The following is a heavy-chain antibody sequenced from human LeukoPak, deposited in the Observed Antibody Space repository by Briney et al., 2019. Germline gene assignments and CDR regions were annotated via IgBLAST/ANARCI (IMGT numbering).Heavy chain of an antibody. CDR2: ISSSSDYI. V-gene: IGHV3-21*01. CDR3: AREEGGAGLYGFDI. Sequence: GGSLRLSCAASGFTVTSNHMNWVRQAPGKGLEWVSSISSSSDYIYYADSLKGRFTISRDNAKNSLYLQMNSLRAEDTAVYYCAREEGGAGLYGFDIWGQGTMVTVSS. CDR1: GFTVTSNH. J-gene: IGHJ3*02. D-gene: IGHD1-26*01.